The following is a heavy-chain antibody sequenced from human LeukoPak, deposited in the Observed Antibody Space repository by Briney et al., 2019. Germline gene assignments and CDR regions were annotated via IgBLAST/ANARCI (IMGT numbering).Heavy chain of an antibody. CDR2: IYYSGST. V-gene: IGHV4-39*07. CDR3: ARVGYDSSGPTDFTIDY. Sequence: SETLSLTCTVSGVSISSSNSYWGWIRQPPGKGLEWIGSIYYSGSTNYNPSLKSRVTISVDTSKNQFSLKLSSVTAADTAVYYCARVGYDSSGPTDFTIDYWGQGTLVTVSS. J-gene: IGHJ4*02. D-gene: IGHD3-22*01. CDR1: GVSISSSNSY.